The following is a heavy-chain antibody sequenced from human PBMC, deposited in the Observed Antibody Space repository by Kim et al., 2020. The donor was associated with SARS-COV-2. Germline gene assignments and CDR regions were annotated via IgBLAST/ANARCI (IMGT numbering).Heavy chain of an antibody. CDR1: GFTFSNAW. CDR2: IKSKTDGGTT. D-gene: IGHD6-19*01. Sequence: GGSLRLSCAASGFTFSNAWMSWVRQAPGKGLEWVGRIKSKTDGGTTDYAAPVKGRFTISRDDSKNTLYLQMNSLKTEDTAVYYCTRGRIAVAGTSAFDIWGQGTMVTVSS. V-gene: IGHV3-15*01. CDR3: TRGRIAVAGTSAFDI. J-gene: IGHJ3*02.